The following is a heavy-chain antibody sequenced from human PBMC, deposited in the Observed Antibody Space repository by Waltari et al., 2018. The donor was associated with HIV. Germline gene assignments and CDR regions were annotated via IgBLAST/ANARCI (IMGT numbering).Heavy chain of an antibody. J-gene: IGHJ3*02. V-gene: IGHV4-61*02. CDR1: VGSISSGRYS. CDR3: ARDRNYYYDSSGYFFNAFDI. Sequence: QVQLQESGPGLVKPSQTLSLTCTVSVGSISSGRYSWSVIRQPAGKGLEWIGRIYPSGSTNYNPSLKSRVTISVDTSKNQFSLKLSSVTAADTAVYYCARDRNYYYDSSGYFFNAFDIWGQGTMVTVSS. CDR2: IYPSGST. D-gene: IGHD3-22*01.